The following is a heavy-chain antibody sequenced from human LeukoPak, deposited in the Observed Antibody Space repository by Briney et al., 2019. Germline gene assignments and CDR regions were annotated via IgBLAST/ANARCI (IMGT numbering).Heavy chain of an antibody. CDR3: ARERGDYYGSGSYDEGGTYDY. D-gene: IGHD3-10*01. V-gene: IGHV1-3*01. J-gene: IGHJ4*02. Sequence: GASVKVSCKASGYTFTSYAMHWVRQAPGQRLEWMGWINAGNGNTKYSQKFQGRVTMTRDTSTSTVYMELSSLRSEDTAVYYCARERGDYYGSGSYDEGGTYDYWGQGTLVTVSS. CDR2: INAGNGNT. CDR1: GYTFTSYA.